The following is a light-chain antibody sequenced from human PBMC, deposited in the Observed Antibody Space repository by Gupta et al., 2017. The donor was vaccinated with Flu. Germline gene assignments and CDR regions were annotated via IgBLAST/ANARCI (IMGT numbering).Light chain of an antibody. V-gene: IGKV3-11*01. J-gene: IGKJ1*01. CDR2: DAS. CDR3: QQRSNWPPWT. CDR1: QSVSSY. Sequence: EIVLTQSPATLSLSPGERATLSCRASQSVSSYLAWYQQKPGQAPRLLIYDASNRATGIPARFSGSGYGTDFTLTISNREPEDFAVYYCQQRSNWPPWTFGQGTKVEIK.